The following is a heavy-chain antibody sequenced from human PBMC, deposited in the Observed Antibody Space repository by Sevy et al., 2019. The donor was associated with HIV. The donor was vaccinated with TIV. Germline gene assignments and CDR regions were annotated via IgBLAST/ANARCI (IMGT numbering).Heavy chain of an antibody. J-gene: IGHJ4*02. CDR1: GFTFSSYT. V-gene: IGHV3-23*01. Sequence: GGSLRLSCVASGFTFSSYTMSWVRQAPGKGLEWVLGISASGDSTYYADSVKGRFTISRDNSKNTMYLQMNSLRADDTAVYYCTKDQSGSYVWGQGTLVTVSS. D-gene: IGHD1-26*01. CDR2: ISASGDST. CDR3: TKDQSGSYV.